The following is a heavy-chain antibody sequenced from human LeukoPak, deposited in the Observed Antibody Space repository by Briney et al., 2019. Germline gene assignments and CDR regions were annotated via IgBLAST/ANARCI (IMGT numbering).Heavy chain of an antibody. CDR3: AKMGVDQYYYGSGSYCTD. CDR2: SSGSGGST. J-gene: IGHJ4*02. D-gene: IGHD3-10*01. CDR1: GFNFSSYA. V-gene: IGHV3-23*01. Sequence: PGGALSLSGAASGFNFSSYAMSWVRQAPGKGLEGVSASSGSGGSTYYADSVKGRFTISRVNSKNTLYLQMNSLRAKDTAVYYCAKMGVDQYYYGSGSYCTDWGQGTLVTVSS.